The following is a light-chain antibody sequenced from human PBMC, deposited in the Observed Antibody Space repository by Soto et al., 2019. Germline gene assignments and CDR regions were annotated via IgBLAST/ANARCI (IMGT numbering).Light chain of an antibody. V-gene: IGLV2-14*03. J-gene: IGLJ1*01. Sequence: QSVLNQPSSVSGSPGQSITISCTGTSRDVGGYNYVSWYQHHPGKAPKLIIYDVTNRPSGVSNPFSGSKSGNTASLTISGLQPEDEADYYCSSYTTSNTRQIVFGTGTKVTGL. CDR1: SRDVGGYNY. CDR2: DVT. CDR3: SSYTTSNTRQIV.